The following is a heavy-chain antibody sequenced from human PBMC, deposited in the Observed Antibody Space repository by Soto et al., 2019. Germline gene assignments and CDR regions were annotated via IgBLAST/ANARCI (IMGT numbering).Heavy chain of an antibody. V-gene: IGHV2-26*01. CDR1: GFSLRNSRMG. CDR2: TFSIDEK. CDR3: AHAGDYDLLTFDH. D-gene: IGHD4-17*01. Sequence: SGPTLVNPTETLTLTCTVSGFSLRNSRMGVSWIRQPPGKALEWLAHTFSIDEKSYSPSLKSRITISKDTSKSQVVLTMTNMDPVDTATYFCAHAGDYDLLTFDHWGPGTLVTVSS. J-gene: IGHJ4*02.